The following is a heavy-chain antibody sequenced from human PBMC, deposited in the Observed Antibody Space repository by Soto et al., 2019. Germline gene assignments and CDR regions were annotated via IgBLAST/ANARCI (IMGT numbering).Heavy chain of an antibody. D-gene: IGHD6-19*01. Sequence: QITLKESGPTLVKPTQTLTLTCTFSGFSLSSTRMAVGWIRQPPGKALEWLALIYWDDAKRYSPFLKSRLTIPKDTSKNQVVLTMSSMDPVDTARYYCAHIVVAGLGYYFDYWGQGTLVTVSS. V-gene: IGHV2-5*02. J-gene: IGHJ4*02. CDR3: AHIVVAGLGYYFDY. CDR2: IYWDDAK. CDR1: GFSLSSTRMA.